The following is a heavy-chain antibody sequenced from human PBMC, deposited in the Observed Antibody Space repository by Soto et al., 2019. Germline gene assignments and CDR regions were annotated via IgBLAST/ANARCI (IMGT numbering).Heavy chain of an antibody. CDR2: INGGNGKS. Sequence: QVQLVQSGAEVKKPGASVKVSCEASGYTFSTYEMHWVRQAPGQRPEWMGWINGGNGKSKYSETLQGRVTFTRDTSASTAYMVLTSLRSEGPAVYYCARGGGATFTHYYYDMDVWGTGTTVTVSS. V-gene: IGHV1-3*01. J-gene: IGHJ6*03. D-gene: IGHD1-26*01. CDR3: ARGGGATFTHYYYDMDV. CDR1: GYTFSTYE.